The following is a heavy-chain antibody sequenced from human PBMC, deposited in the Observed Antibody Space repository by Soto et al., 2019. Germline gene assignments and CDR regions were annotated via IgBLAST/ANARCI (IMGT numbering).Heavy chain of an antibody. Sequence: EVQLVDSGGGLVQPGGSLRLSCAAYGFTVSTYYMNWVRQAPGEGLEWVSVVYSGGTTYYADSVRGRFTISRDNSKSTLFLQMNSLRAEDTAVYYCARGRSASSDFDSWGQGTLVTVSS. V-gene: IGHV3-66*01. CDR3: ARGRSASSDFDS. CDR1: GFTVSTYY. J-gene: IGHJ4*02. D-gene: IGHD3-10*01. CDR2: VYSGGTT.